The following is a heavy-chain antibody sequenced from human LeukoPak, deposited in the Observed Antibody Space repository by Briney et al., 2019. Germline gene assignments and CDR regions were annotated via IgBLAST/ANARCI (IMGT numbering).Heavy chain of an antibody. J-gene: IGHJ1*01. CDR3: ASPTSGSFEYFQH. V-gene: IGHV4-39*01. CDR2: IYYSGST. D-gene: IGHD1-26*01. CDR1: GGSISSSSYY. Sequence: SETLSLTCTVSGGSISSSSYYWGWIRQPPGKGLEWIGSIYYSGSTYYNPSLKSRVTISVDTSKNQFSLKLSSVTAADTAVNYCASPTSGSFEYFQHWGQGTLVTVSS.